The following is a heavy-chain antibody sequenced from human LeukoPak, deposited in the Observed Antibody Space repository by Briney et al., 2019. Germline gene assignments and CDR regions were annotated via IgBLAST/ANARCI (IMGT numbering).Heavy chain of an antibody. D-gene: IGHD6-19*01. CDR3: GKTTTGYSSGRNPAWPVDY. Sequence: GGSLRLSCTASGFTFSSYAMYWVRQAPGKGLEWVSGIFGSGGSAHYADSVKGRFTISRDNSQNTVYLQRNSLRAEDTAVYYCGKTTTGYSSGRNPAWPVDYWGQGTLVTVSS. V-gene: IGHV3-23*01. J-gene: IGHJ4*02. CDR1: GFTFSSYA. CDR2: IFGSGGSA.